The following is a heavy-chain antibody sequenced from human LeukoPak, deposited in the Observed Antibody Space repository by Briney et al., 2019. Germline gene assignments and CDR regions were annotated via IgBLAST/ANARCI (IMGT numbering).Heavy chain of an antibody. CDR1: GGSFSGYY. CDR3: ARVLTTVTLFDY. Sequence: SETLSLTCAVYGGSFSGYYWSWIRQPPGKGLEWIGEINHSGSTNYNPSLKSRVTISVDTSKNQCSLKLSSVTAADTAEYYCARVLTTVTLFDYWGQGTLVTVSS. CDR2: INHSGST. J-gene: IGHJ4*02. V-gene: IGHV4-34*01. D-gene: IGHD4-17*01.